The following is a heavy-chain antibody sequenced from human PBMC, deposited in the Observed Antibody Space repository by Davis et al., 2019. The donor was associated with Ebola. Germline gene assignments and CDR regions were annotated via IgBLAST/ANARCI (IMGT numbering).Heavy chain of an antibody. J-gene: IGHJ6*03. D-gene: IGHD2-2*01. CDR3: ARDGRVKYQLLFGYYYMDV. V-gene: IGHV3-21*01. CDR2: ISSSSSYI. CDR1: GFTFSSYS. Sequence: GGSLRLSCAASGFTFSSYSMNWVRQAPGKGLEWVSSISSSSSYIYYADSVKGRFTISRDNAKNSLYLQMNSLRAEDTAVYYCARDGRVKYQLLFGYYYMDVWGKGTTVTVSS.